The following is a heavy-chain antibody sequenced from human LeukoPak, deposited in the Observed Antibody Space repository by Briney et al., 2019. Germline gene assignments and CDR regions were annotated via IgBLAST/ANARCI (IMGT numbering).Heavy chain of an antibody. J-gene: IGHJ6*03. CDR1: GGSFSGYY. Sequence: SETLSLTCAVYGGSFSGYYWSWIRQPPGKGLEWIGEINHSGSTNYNPSLKSRVTISVDTSKNQFSLKLSSVTAADTAVYYCAREGVVPAATTRYYYYYYMDVWGKGTTVTVSS. V-gene: IGHV4-34*01. CDR3: AREGVVPAATTRYYYYYYMDV. CDR2: INHSGST. D-gene: IGHD2-2*01.